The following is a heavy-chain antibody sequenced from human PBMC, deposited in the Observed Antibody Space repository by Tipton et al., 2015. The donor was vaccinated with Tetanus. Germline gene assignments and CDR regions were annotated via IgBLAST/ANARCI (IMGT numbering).Heavy chain of an antibody. CDR2: IYHSGST. Sequence: TLSLTCAVSGGSISSSNWWSWVRQPPGKGLEWIGEIYHSGSTNYNPSLKSRVTISVDKSKNQFSLKLSSVTAADTAVYYCARVSGYDSSGYYFDYWGQGTLVTVSS. J-gene: IGHJ4*02. V-gene: IGHV4-4*02. D-gene: IGHD3-22*01. CDR1: GGSISSSNW. CDR3: ARVSGYDSSGYYFDY.